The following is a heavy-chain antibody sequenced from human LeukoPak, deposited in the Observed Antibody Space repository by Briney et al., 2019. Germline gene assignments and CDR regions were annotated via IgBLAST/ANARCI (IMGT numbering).Heavy chain of an antibody. CDR1: GFTFSSYS. V-gene: IGHV3-48*01. D-gene: IGHD3-22*01. J-gene: IGHJ6*03. CDR2: ISSSSSTI. Sequence: GGSLRLSCAASGFTFSSYSMNWVRQAPGKGLEWVSYISSSSSTIYYADSVKGRFTISRDNAKNSLYLQMNSLRAEDTAVYYCARVISSGYYYVQRDYYYYMDVWGKGTTVTVSS. CDR3: ARVISSGYYYVQRDYYYYMDV.